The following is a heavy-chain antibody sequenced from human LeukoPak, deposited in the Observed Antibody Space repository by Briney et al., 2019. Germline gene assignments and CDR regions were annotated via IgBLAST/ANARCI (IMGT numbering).Heavy chain of an antibody. CDR2: MNPNSGNT. J-gene: IGHJ4*02. CDR3: AREGAAADPDY. Sequence: ASVKVSCKASGYTFTRYDINWVRQATGQGLEWMGWMNPNSGNTGYAQKFQGRVTITRNTSISTAYMELSSLRSEDTAVYYCAREGAAADPDYWGQGTLVTVSS. D-gene: IGHD6-13*01. CDR1: GYTFTRYD. V-gene: IGHV1-8*03.